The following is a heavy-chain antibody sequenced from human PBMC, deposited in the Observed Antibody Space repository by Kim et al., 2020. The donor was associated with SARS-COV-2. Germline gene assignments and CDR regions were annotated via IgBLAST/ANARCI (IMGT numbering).Heavy chain of an antibody. D-gene: IGHD3-22*01. J-gene: IGHJ4*02. CDR3: AGGLSGNGYYRLDY. CDR2: IDFSGAI. V-gene: IGHV4-34*01. Sequence: SETLSLTCGVDGRSFSGYYWNWIRQTPGKGLEWMAEIDFSGAINYNPSLRSRVTISLDMSKNQFSLKVTSVTAADTAIYYCAGGLSGNGYYRLDYWGRGTRLTVSS. CDR1: GRSFSGYY.